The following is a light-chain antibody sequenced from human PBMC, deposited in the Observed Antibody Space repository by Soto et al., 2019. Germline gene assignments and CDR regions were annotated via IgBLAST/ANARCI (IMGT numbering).Light chain of an antibody. CDR3: QQRSNWTT. V-gene: IGKV3-11*01. CDR2: DAS. CDR1: QSVSSY. Sequence: EMVLKQSPATLSLSPGERATLSCRASQSVSSYLAWYQQKPGQAPRLLIYDASNRATGIPARFSGSGSGTDFTPTISSLEPEEFAVYYCQQRSNWTTFGGGTNVEIK. J-gene: IGKJ4*01.